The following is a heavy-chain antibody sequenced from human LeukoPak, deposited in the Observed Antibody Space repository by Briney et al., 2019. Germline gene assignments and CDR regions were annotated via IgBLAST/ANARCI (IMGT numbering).Heavy chain of an antibody. CDR3: ARASRVVAVAGPWYDFGYYFDY. Sequence: ASVKVSCKASGYTFTSYYMHWVRPAPGQGLEWMGIINPSGGSTSYAQKFQGRVTMTRDTSTSTVYMELSSLRSEDTAVYYCARASRVVAVAGPWYDFGYYFDYWGQGTLVTVSS. J-gene: IGHJ4*02. CDR1: GYTFTSYY. D-gene: IGHD6-19*01. V-gene: IGHV1-46*01. CDR2: INPSGGST.